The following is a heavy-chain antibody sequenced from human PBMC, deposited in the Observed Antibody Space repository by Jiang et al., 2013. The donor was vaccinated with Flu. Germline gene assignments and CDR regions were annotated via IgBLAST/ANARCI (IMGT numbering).Heavy chain of an antibody. D-gene: IGHD2/OR15-2a*01. J-gene: IGHJ4*02. CDR2: IESKTDGGTT. CDR3: TTIRTTRGY. CDR1: GFTFTNAW. Sequence: VQLLESGGGLVEPGGSLRLSCAASGFTFTNAWMTWVRQAPGKGLEWVGRIESKTDGGTTDYAAPVKGRFTISRDDSKDTLYLQMNRLKTEDTAVYYCTTIRTTRGYWGQGTLVTVSS. V-gene: IGHV3-15*04.